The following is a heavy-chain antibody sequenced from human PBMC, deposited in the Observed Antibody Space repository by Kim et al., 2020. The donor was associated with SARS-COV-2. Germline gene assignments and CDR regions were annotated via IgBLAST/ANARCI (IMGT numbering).Heavy chain of an antibody. CDR1: GFTFTSSA. D-gene: IGHD2-15*01. J-gene: IGHJ1*01. V-gene: IGHV1-58*01. CDR3: AAVGMAPKARYCSGGSCYSVPPH. CDR2: IVVGSGNT. Sequence: SVKVSCKASGFTFTSSAVQWVRQARGQRLEWIGWIVVGSGNTNYAQKFQERVTITRDMSTSTAYMELSSLRSEDTAVYYCAAVGMAPKARYCSGGSCYSVPPHWGQGTLVTVSS.